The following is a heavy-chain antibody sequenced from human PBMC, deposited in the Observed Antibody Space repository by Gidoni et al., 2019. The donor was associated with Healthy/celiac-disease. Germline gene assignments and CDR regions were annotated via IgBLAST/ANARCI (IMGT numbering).Heavy chain of an antibody. CDR2: IWYDGSNK. J-gene: IGHJ4*02. CDR3: ASSWDSSSSGVDY. V-gene: IGHV3-33*01. D-gene: IGHD6-6*01. Sequence: QVQLLVSGGGLVQPGRSLRLSCSASGFTFSSYGMHWVRQAPGKGLEWVAVIWYDGSNKYYADSVKGRFTISRDNSKNTLYLQMNSLRAEDTAVYYCASSWDSSSSGVDYWGQGTLVTVSS. CDR1: GFTFSSYG.